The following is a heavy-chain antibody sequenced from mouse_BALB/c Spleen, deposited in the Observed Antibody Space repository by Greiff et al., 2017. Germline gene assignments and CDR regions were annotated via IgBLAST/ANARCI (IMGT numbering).Heavy chain of an antibody. Sequence: EVKVEESGPGLVKPSQSLSLTCTVTGYSITSDYAWNWIRQFPGNKLEWMGYISYSGSTSYNPSLKSRISITRDTSKNQFFLQLNSVTTEDTATYYCAVYYRYDVYAMDYWGQGTSVTVSS. V-gene: IGHV3-2*02. CDR1: GYSITSDYA. D-gene: IGHD2-14*01. CDR2: ISYSGST. CDR3: AVYYRYDVYAMDY. J-gene: IGHJ4*01.